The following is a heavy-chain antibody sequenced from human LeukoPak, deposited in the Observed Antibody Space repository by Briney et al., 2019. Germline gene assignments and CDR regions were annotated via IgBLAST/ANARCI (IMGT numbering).Heavy chain of an antibody. D-gene: IGHD2-2*01. Sequence: GGSLRLSCAASGFTLSSYAMNWVRLAPGKGLEWVSGISVNGGSTYYADSVKGRFTISRENSKNNLYLQMNSLRAEDTAIYYFAKGAVSYHLLSPFAYWGQGTLSPSPQ. V-gene: IGHV3-23*01. CDR2: ISVNGGST. J-gene: IGHJ4*02. CDR3: AKGAVSYHLLSPFAY. CDR1: GFTLSSYA.